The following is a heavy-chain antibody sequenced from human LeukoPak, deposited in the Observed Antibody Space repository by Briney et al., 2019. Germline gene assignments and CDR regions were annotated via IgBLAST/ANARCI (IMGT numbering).Heavy chain of an antibody. CDR1: GFTFSSYS. CDR2: ISSSSSYI. CDR3: ARDGSRSHYYYYYYMDV. J-gene: IGHJ6*03. D-gene: IGHD1-26*01. Sequence: GGSLRLSCAASGFTFSSYSMNWVRQAPGKGLEWVSCISSSSSYIYYADSVKGRFTISRDNAKNSLYLQMNSLRAEDTAVYYCARDGSRSHYYYYYYMDVWGKGTTVTVSS. V-gene: IGHV3-21*01.